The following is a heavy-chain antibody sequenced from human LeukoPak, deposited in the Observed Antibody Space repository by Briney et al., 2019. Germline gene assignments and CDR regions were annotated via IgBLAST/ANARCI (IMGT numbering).Heavy chain of an antibody. D-gene: IGHD4-17*01. CDR2: LASDENNR. V-gene: IGHV3-74*01. Sequence: PGGSLRLSCAASGLTISDSWIHWVRQVPGKGLMWVSRLASDENNRIYADSVKGRFTISRDNAKNSLYLQMNSLRAEDTAVYYCARGVTTDAFDIWGQGTMVTVSS. J-gene: IGHJ3*02. CDR1: GLTISDSW. CDR3: ARGVTTDAFDI.